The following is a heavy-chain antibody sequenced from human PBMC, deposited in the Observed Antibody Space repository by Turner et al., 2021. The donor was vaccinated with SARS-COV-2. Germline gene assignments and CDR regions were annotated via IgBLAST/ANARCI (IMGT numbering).Heavy chain of an antibody. CDR1: GLRFSDYH. D-gene: IGHD1-26*01. CDR2: IRDKASSDTT. J-gene: IGHJ3*02. CDR3: LRGGRGRPFDI. Sequence: EVQLVASGGGLVQPGGSLSLSCAASGLRFSDYHMDWVRQAPGKGLEWVGRIRDKASSDTTEYATSVKGRCSVSREDSDNSLFLQMNSLQIEDTAVYYCLRGGRGRPFDIWGQGSAVTISS. V-gene: IGHV3-72*01.